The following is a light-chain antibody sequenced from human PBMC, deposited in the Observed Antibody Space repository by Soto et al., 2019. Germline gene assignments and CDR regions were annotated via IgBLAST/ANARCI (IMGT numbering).Light chain of an antibody. Sequence: EIVLTQSPATLSLSPGERATLSCRASQSVISYLAWYQQKPGQAPRLLIYDASNRATATTARFSGSWSGTDFTLTISSLEPEDFAIYYCQQRFNWPPLTFGQGTRLEIK. CDR3: QQRFNWPPLT. V-gene: IGKV3-11*01. CDR2: DAS. J-gene: IGKJ5*01. CDR1: QSVISY.